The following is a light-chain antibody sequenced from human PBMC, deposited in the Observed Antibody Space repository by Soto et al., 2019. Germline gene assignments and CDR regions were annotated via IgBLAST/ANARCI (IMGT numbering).Light chain of an antibody. CDR2: AAS. J-gene: IGKJ1*01. CDR1: QSVSSN. Sequence: EIVLTQSPYRQSLYPGERATIKSRTSQSVSSNSLAWHQQKPGQAPRLLMYAASSRAAGIPDRFSGSGSGTEFTLSICSLQSEYFAVYYCQHYNNGPRSFGQGTKVDIK. CDR3: QHYNNGPRS. V-gene: IGKV3D-15*01.